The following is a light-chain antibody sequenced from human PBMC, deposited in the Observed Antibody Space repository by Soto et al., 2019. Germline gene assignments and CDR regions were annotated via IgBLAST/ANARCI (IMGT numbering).Light chain of an antibody. CDR1: QSVSSN. Sequence: EIVMTQSPATLSVSPGERATLSCRASQSVSSNLAWYQHKPGQAPRLLVYGASTRATGIPARFSGSGSGTEFTLTISGLQSEDFAVYYCQQYNNWPPSFGQGTKLEIK. CDR3: QQYNNWPPS. J-gene: IGKJ2*01. CDR2: GAS. V-gene: IGKV3-15*01.